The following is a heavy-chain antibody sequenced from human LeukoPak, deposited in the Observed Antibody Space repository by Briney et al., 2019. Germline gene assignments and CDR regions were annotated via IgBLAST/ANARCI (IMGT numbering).Heavy chain of an antibody. J-gene: IGHJ4*02. D-gene: IGHD1-26*01. CDR1: GGSISIYY. CDR2: IYTSGNT. CDR3: ARDGGGTGRPFDY. V-gene: IGHV4-4*07. Sequence: PSETLSLTCTVSGGSISIYYWNWTRQPAGKGLEWIGRIYTSGNTNYNPSLKSRVTMSVDTSNNHLSLNLSSVTAADTAVYYCARDGGGTGRPFDYWGQGTLVTVSS.